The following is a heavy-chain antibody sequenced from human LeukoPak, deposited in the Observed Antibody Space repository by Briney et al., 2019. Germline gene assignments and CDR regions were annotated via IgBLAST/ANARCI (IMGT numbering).Heavy chain of an antibody. J-gene: IGHJ6*03. Sequence: GESLKISCTASGHSFTAYWIAWVRQMPGKTPEWMGSIYPGDSDTKYSPSFQGQVTISADNSITTAYLQWNSMKASDTAMYYCARGGQNYYYYYMDVWGKGTTVTVTS. CDR1: GHSFTAYW. CDR3: ARGGQNYYYYYMDV. D-gene: IGHD2-15*01. V-gene: IGHV5-51*01. CDR2: IYPGDSDT.